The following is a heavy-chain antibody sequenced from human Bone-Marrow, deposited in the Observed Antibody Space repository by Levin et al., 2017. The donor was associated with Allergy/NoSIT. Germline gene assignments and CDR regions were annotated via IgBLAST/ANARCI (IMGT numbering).Heavy chain of an antibody. CDR2: TYYRSRWFN. D-gene: IGHD2/OR15-2a*01. Sequence: SQTLSLTCVIFGDSVSSNDAAWNWIRQSPSRGLEWLGRTYYRSRWFNDYAESLKSRLTIRPDTSKNQFSLQLNSVTPEDTAVYYCVRDGEIGISVFDCWGQGTLVTVSP. V-gene: IGHV6-1*01. CDR1: GDSVSSNDAA. CDR3: VRDGEIGISVFDC. J-gene: IGHJ4*02.